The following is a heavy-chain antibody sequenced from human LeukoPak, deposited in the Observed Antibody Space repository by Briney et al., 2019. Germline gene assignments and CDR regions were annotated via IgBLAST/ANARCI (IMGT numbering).Heavy chain of an antibody. CDR1: GFTFSSYW. Sequence: PGGSLRLSCAASGFTFSSYWLSWVRQAPGKGLEWVANIKQDGSEKYYVDSVKGRFTISRDNSKNTLYLQMNSLRAEDTAVFYCARALAAAAGFPPDYWGQGTLVSVSS. V-gene: IGHV3-7*01. CDR3: ARALAAAAGFPPDY. D-gene: IGHD6-13*01. J-gene: IGHJ4*02. CDR2: IKQDGSEK.